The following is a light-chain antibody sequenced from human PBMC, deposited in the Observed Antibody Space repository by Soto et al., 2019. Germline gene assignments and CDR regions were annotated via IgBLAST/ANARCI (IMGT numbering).Light chain of an antibody. Sequence: QSALAQPASVSGSLGQSITISCTGTGRDVGLYDYVSWYQQQPGKAPKLIIYEVNKRPSGVFNRFSGSKSGNTASLTISGLQADEEADYYCGSYTSGSPPYVFGTGTKLTVL. J-gene: IGLJ1*01. V-gene: IGLV2-14*03. CDR3: GSYTSGSPPYV. CDR1: GRDVGLYDY. CDR2: EVN.